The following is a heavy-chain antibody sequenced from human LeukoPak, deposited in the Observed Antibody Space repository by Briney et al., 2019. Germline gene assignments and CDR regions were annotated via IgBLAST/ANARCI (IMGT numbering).Heavy chain of an antibody. Sequence: GRSLRLSCAASGFTFDDYAMHWVRQAPGKGLEWVSGISWNSGSIGYADSVKGRFTISRDNAKNSLYLQMNSLRAEDTALYYCAKDYGSNSFLAYFDYWGQGTLVTVSS. J-gene: IGHJ4*02. CDR3: AKDYGSNSFLAYFDY. CDR2: ISWNSGSI. D-gene: IGHD4-23*01. V-gene: IGHV3-9*01. CDR1: GFTFDDYA.